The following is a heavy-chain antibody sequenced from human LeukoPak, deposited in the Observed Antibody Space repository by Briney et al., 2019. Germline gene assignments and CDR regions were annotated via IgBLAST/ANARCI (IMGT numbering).Heavy chain of an antibody. CDR3: AKFGGVYYDSSGYYPIQFDY. CDR2: ISGSGGST. D-gene: IGHD3-22*01. CDR1: GFTFSNYA. Sequence: GGSLRLSCAASGFTFSNYAMSWVRQAPGKGLEWVSAISGSGGSTYYADSVKGRFTISRDNSKNTLYLQMNSLRAEDTAVYYCAKFGGVYYDSSGYYPIQFDYWGQGTLVTVSS. V-gene: IGHV3-23*01. J-gene: IGHJ4*02.